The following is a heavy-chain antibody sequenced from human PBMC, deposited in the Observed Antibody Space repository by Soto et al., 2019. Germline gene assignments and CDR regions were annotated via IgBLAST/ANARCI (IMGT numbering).Heavy chain of an antibody. CDR1: GYSFTTHG. V-gene: IGHV1-18*04. CDR2: ISAYNGDT. CDR3: AGDPPFSGILRGTPLMDV. D-gene: IGHD4-17*01. Sequence: ASVKVSCKASGYSFTTHGISWVRRAPGHGLEWMGWISAYNGDTHYVQRFQGRLTMTTDTSTSTAYMELRSLTSDDTAVYYCAGDPPFSGILRGTPLMDVWGQGTTVTVS. J-gene: IGHJ6*02.